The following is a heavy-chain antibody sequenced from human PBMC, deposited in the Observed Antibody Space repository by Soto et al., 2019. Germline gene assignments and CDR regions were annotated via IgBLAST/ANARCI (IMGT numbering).Heavy chain of an antibody. D-gene: IGHD3-10*01. CDR3: ANNLLFTMADAFDI. J-gene: IGHJ3*02. V-gene: IGHV1-2*01. CDR2: INPYNGDT. CDR1: GYTFTSYY. Sequence: QVQLVQSGAEVKKPGASVKLSCKASGYTFTSYYMHWVRQAPGQGLEWLGWINPYNGDTRYAQKFQGRVTSARDMSITTVYMELSWLTSDDTAVYYCANNLLFTMADAFDIWGQGTMVTVSS.